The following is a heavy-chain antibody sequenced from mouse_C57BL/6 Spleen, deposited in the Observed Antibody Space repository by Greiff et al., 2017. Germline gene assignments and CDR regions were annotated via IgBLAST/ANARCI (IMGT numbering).Heavy chain of an antibody. CDR1: GFNIKDYY. CDR2: IDPEDGET. J-gene: IGHJ1*03. D-gene: IGHD1-1*01. V-gene: IGHV14-2*01. Sequence: VQLQQSGAELVKPGASVKLSCTASGFNIKDYYMHWVKQRTEQGLEWIGRIDPEDGETKYDPKFQGKATITADASSTTAYLQLSSLTSEDTAVYYCARHYYGSSYWYFDVWGTGTTVTVSS. CDR3: ARHYYGSSYWYFDV.